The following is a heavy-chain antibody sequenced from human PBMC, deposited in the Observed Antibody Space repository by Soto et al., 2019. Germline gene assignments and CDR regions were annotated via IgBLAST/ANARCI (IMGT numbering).Heavy chain of an antibody. CDR3: ARALTGYGMDV. J-gene: IGHJ6*02. CDR2: ITTYNGNT. V-gene: IGHV1-18*01. CDR1: RYIFTNYG. Sequence: QVQLVQSGVEVREPGASVKVSCKAVRYIFTNYGVSWVRQAPGQGLEWRGWITTYNGNTEYAQKFQGRVTMTTDASTSTAYMALGSLRSDDTAIYYCARALTGYGMDVWGQGTTVTVSS.